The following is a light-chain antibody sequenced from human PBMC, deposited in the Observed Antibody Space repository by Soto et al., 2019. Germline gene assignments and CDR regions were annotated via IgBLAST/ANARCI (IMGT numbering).Light chain of an antibody. CDR1: SSDVGSYNL. Sequence: LNQPVSVSGVDVGWRTISCTGTSSDVGSYNLVSWYQQHPGKAPKLMIYEVSKRPSGVSNRFSGSKSGNTASLTISGLQAEDEADYYCCSYAGSSTSYVFGTGTKVTVL. CDR2: EVS. J-gene: IGLJ1*01. CDR3: CSYAGSSTSYV. V-gene: IGLV2-23*02.